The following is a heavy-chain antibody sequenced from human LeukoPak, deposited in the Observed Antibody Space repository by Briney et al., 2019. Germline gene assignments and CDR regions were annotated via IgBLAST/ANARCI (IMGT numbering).Heavy chain of an antibody. J-gene: IGHJ4*02. CDR3: ARAYPDCGGVCHYLRHDY. V-gene: IGHV1-18*01. CDR1: GYTFTLYG. Sequence: ASVKVSCKASGYTFTLYGISWVRQAPGQGLEWMGWISTYNGNTNYAQNLQGRVTMTTDTSTSTAYMELRSLRSDDTAVYYCARAYPDCGGVCHYLRHDYWGQGTLVTVSS. CDR2: ISTYNGNT. D-gene: IGHD2-21*02.